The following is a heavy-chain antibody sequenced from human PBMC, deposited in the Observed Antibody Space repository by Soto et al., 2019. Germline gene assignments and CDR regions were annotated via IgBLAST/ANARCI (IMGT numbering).Heavy chain of an antibody. CDR2: IWSDGNNK. V-gene: IGHV3-33*01. D-gene: IGHD2-2*01. Sequence: GGSLRLSXAASGFTFSSYGMHWVRQAPGKGLEWVAVIWSDGNNKYYADSVKGRFTISRDNSKNTLYLQMNSLRAEDTALYFCSRGGYCSSTSCRYYYYYGMDVWGQGTTVTVSS. CDR1: GFTFSSYG. J-gene: IGHJ6*02. CDR3: SRGGYCSSTSCRYYYYYGMDV.